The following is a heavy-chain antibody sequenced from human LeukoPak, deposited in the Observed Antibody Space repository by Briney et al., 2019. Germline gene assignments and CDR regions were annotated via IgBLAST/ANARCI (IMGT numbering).Heavy chain of an antibody. D-gene: IGHD2-15*01. Sequence: PSETLSLTCTVSGGSISSYYWSWIRQPPGKGLEWIGYIYYSGSTNYNPSLKSRVTISVDTSKNQFSLKLSSVTAADTAVYYCARGSRDIVVVVAADGEGNWFDPWGQGTLVTVSS. V-gene: IGHV4-59*12. J-gene: IGHJ5*02. CDR1: GGSISSYY. CDR2: IYYSGST. CDR3: ARGSRDIVVVVAADGEGNWFDP.